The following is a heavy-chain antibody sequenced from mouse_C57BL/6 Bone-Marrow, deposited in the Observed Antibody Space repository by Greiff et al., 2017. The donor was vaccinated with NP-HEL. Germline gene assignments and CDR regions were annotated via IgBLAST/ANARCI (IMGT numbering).Heavy chain of an antibody. V-gene: IGHV1-72*01. CDR3: ARYYYGSRGWYFDV. D-gene: IGHD1-1*01. J-gene: IGHJ1*03. CDR2: IDPNSGGT. Sequence: VQLQQPGADLVKPGASVKLSCKASGYTFTSYWMHWVKQRPGRGLEWIGRIDPNSGGTTFNEKFKTKATLTVDKPSSTAYMQLSSLTSEDSAGYYCARYYYGSRGWYFDVWGTGTTVTVAS. CDR1: GYTFTSYW.